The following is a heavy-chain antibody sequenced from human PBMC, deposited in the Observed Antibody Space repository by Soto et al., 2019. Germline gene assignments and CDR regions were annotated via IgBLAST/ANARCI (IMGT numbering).Heavy chain of an antibody. V-gene: IGHV1-69*08. CDR1: GGIFTSYT. J-gene: IGHJ4*02. Sequence: QVQLVQSGAEVKKPGSSVKVSCKASGGIFTSYTFSWVRQVPGQGLEWMGRIIPILGTANYAQRFQGRITMTADKSTSTTYMELSSLRSEDTAVYYCARVVDAHNDYWGQATLVTVSS. CDR3: ARVVDAHNDY. D-gene: IGHD1-1*01. CDR2: IIPILGTA.